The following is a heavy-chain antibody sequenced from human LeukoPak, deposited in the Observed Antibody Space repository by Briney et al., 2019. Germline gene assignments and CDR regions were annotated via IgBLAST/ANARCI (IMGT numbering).Heavy chain of an antibody. CDR3: ARGRKDIVVVVAASLVFDY. CDR2: IKPNSGGT. V-gene: IGHV1-2*02. D-gene: IGHD2-15*01. Sequence: ASVKVSCKASGYTFTGHSMYWVRQAPGQGLEWVGWIKPNSGGTNYAQKFQGRVTMTRDTSISTAYMELSRLRSDDTAVYYCARGRKDIVVVVAASLVFDYWGQGTLVTVSS. CDR1: GYTFTGHS. J-gene: IGHJ4*02.